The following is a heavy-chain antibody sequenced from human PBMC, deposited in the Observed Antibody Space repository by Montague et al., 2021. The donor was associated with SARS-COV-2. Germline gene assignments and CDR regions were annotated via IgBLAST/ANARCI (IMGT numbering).Heavy chain of an antibody. CDR2: ISNGGRT. CDR3: ARFPTSYYYDSKAAPATPDAFDI. D-gene: IGHD3-22*01. Sequence: SETLSLTCSVSGGSFDSDNFFWGWIRQPPGKRLEWIGVISNGGRTFDNPSLKSRVTISVDTSKNQFSLKLSSVTAADTAVYYCARFPTSYYYDSKAAPATPDAFDIWGQGTMVTVSS. J-gene: IGHJ3*02. V-gene: IGHV4-39*01. CDR1: GGSFDSDNFF.